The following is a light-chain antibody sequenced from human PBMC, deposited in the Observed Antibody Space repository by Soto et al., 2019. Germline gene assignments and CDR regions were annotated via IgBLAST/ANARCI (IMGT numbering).Light chain of an antibody. J-gene: IGKJ5*01. Sequence: DIQMTQSQSCLSSSVGDSVTITCQASQHSSNYLNWYQQKPGKAPKLLIYDASNLETGVPSRFSGSGAGTDFTFTISSLQPEDIATYYCQQYENLPITFGQGTRLEIK. CDR2: DAS. CDR3: QQYENLPIT. CDR1: QHSSNY. V-gene: IGKV1-33*01.